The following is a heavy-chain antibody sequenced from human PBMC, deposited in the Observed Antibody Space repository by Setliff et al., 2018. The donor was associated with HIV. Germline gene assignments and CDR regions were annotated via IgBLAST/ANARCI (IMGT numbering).Heavy chain of an antibody. CDR1: GGTFSSYA. Sequence: GASVKVSCKASGGTFSSYAISWVRQAPGQGLEWMGGIIPILGIANYAQKFQGRVTITTDESTSTAYMELSSLRSEDTAVYYCARIGRTPYYYYYMDVWGKGTTVTAP. V-gene: IGHV1-69*10. CDR3: ARIGRTPYYYYYMDV. CDR2: IIPILGIA. J-gene: IGHJ6*03. D-gene: IGHD2-2*01.